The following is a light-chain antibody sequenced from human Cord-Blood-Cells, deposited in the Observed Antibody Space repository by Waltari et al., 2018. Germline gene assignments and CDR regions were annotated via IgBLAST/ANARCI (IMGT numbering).Light chain of an antibody. J-gene: IGLJ3*02. CDR2: DVS. CDR1: SRDVGGYKY. Sequence: QSALTQPASVSGSPGQSITIFCTGTSRDVGGYKYVSWYQQHPGKAPKLMIYDVSNRPSGVSNRFSGSKSGNTASLTISGLQAEDEADYYCSSYTSSSTWVFGGGTKLTVL. V-gene: IGLV2-14*01. CDR3: SSYTSSSTWV.